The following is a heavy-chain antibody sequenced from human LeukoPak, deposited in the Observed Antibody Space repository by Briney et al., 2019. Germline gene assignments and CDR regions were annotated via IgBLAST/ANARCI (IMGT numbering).Heavy chain of an antibody. V-gene: IGHV4-4*02. CDR2: IYHSGST. Sequence: SETLSFTCAVSGGSISSSNWWSWVRQPPGKGLEWIGEIYHSGSTNCNPSLKSRVTTSVDKSKNQFSLKLSSVTAADTAVYYCARVYYYYYMDVWGKGTTVTVSS. J-gene: IGHJ6*03. CDR1: GGSISSSNW. CDR3: ARVYYYYYMDV.